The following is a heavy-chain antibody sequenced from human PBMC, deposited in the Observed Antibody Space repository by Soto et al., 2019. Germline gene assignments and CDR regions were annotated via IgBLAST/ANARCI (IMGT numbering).Heavy chain of an antibody. CDR1: GYSFTSYW. Sequence: GESLKISCKGSGYSFTSYWIGWVRQMPGKGLEWMGIIYPGDSDTRYSPSFQGQVTISADKSISTAYLQWSSLKASDTDMYYCARRPIGVVAATQYYGMDVWGRGTTVTVSS. D-gene: IGHD2-15*01. J-gene: IGHJ6*02. V-gene: IGHV5-51*01. CDR3: ARRPIGVVAATQYYGMDV. CDR2: IYPGDSDT.